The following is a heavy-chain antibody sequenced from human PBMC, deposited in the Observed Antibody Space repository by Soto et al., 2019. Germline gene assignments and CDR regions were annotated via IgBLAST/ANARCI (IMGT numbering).Heavy chain of an antibody. Sequence: QVQLQQWGAGLLKPSETLSLTCAVYGGYFSGYYWSWIRQPPGKGLEWIGEINHSGSTNYNPSLKSRVTISVDTSKNQFSLKLSSVTAADTAVYYWARGIAAAGPPYYFDYWGQGTLVTVSS. D-gene: IGHD6-13*01. J-gene: IGHJ4*02. V-gene: IGHV4-34*01. CDR3: ARGIAAAGPPYYFDY. CDR2: INHSGST. CDR1: GGYFSGYY.